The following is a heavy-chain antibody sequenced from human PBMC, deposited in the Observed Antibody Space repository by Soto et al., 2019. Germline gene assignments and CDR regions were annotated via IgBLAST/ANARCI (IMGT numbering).Heavy chain of an antibody. CDR3: ARQAVEQLPRYYYYYGMDV. CDR1: VYSFTSYW. CDR2: IDPSDSYT. J-gene: IGHJ6*02. D-gene: IGHD6-6*01. Sequence: GESLKISCKGSVYSFTSYWISWVRQMPGKGLEWMGRIDPSDSYTNYSPSFQGHVTISADKSISTAYLQWSSLKASDTAMYYCARQAVEQLPRYYYYYGMDVWGQGTTVTVSS. V-gene: IGHV5-10-1*01.